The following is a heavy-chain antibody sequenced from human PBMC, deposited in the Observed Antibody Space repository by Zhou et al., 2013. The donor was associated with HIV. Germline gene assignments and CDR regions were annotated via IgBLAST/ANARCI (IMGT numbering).Heavy chain of an antibody. Sequence: EVQLVESGGGLVQPGRSLRLSCAASGFTFDDYAMHWVRQAPGKGLEWVSGISWNSGSIGYADSVKGRFTISRDNAKNSLYLQMNSLRAEDTALYYCAKGGSYGYYYYYMDVWGKGTTVTVSS. CDR1: GFTFDDYA. CDR2: ISWNSGSI. J-gene: IGHJ6*03. D-gene: IGHD1-26*01. CDR3: AKGGSYGYYYYYMDV. V-gene: IGHV3-9*01.